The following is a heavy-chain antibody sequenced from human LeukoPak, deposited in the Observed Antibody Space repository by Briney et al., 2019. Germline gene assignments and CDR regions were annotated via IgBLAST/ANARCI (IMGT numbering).Heavy chain of an antibody. J-gene: IGHJ4*02. Sequence: GGSLRLSCAASGFTFSRYSMHWVRQAPGKGLVWVSHVNSDGSGTDYADSVKGRFTISRDNAKNSLYLQMNSLRAEDTALYYCARDSYSGSYSYFDYWGQGTLVTVPS. CDR2: VNSDGSGT. CDR3: ARDSYSGSYSYFDY. CDR1: GFTFSRYS. V-gene: IGHV3-74*01. D-gene: IGHD1-26*01.